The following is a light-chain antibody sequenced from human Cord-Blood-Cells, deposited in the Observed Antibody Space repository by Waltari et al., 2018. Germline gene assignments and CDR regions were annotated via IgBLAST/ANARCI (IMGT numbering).Light chain of an antibody. CDR1: NIGSKS. CDR2: EDS. V-gene: IGLV3-21*03. CDR3: QVWDSSSDHVV. J-gene: IGLJ2*01. Sequence: SYVLTQPPSVSVAPGKTARITCGGNNIGSKSGHWYQQKPGHAPVLVVYEDSDRPSGIHERFCVPNTGNAAALSISRVEAGDEADYYCQVWDSSSDHVVFGGGTKLTVL.